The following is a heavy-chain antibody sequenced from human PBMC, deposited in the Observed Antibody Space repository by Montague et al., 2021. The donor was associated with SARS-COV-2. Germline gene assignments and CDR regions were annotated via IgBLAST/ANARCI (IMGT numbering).Heavy chain of an antibody. D-gene: IGHD4/OR15-4a*01. CDR3: ARVISAVAGANFYFDY. V-gene: IGHV4-38-2*02. Sequence: SETLSLTCTVSGGSICSGSYWGWIRQPPGKGLEWIGTSDHSGITYYSPSLKSRVTISLDTSKNQFSLNLDSVTASDTAMYYCARVISAVAGANFYFDYWGQGTTVTVSS. CDR2: SDHSGIT. J-gene: IGHJ4*03. CDR1: GGSICSGSY.